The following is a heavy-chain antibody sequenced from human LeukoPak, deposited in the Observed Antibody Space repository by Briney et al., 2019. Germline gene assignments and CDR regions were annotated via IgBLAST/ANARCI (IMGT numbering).Heavy chain of an antibody. Sequence: GASVKVSCKASGCTFSSYAISWVRQAPGQGLEWMGGIIPIFGTTNYAQKFQGRVSITADESTSTAYMELSSLRSEDTAVYYCARGMVRGVIITSEMYFDYWGQGTLVTVSS. J-gene: IGHJ4*02. CDR1: GCTFSSYA. V-gene: IGHV1-69*13. CDR3: ARGMVRGVIITSEMYFDY. D-gene: IGHD3-10*01. CDR2: IIPIFGTT.